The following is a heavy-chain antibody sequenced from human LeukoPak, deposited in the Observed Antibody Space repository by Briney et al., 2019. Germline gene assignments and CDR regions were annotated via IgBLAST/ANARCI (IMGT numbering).Heavy chain of an antibody. D-gene: IGHD2-15*01. CDR1: GFTFSNAW. J-gene: IGHJ4*02. V-gene: IGHV3-23*01. CDR2: ISGSGGST. CDR3: AKGRIDRWDY. Sequence: PGGSLRLSCAASGFTFSNAWMSWVRQAPGKGLEWVSAISGSGGSTYYADSVKGRFTISRDNSKNTLYLQMNSLRAEDTAVYYCAKGRIDRWDYWGQGTLVTVSS.